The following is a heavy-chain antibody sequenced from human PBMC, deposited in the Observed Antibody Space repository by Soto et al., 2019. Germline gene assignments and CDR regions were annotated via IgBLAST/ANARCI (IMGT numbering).Heavy chain of an antibody. J-gene: IGHJ6*02. CDR2: ISGSGGIT. V-gene: IGHV3-23*01. CDR1: GFTFSSYA. D-gene: IGHD1-20*01. Sequence: GGSLRLSCAASGFTFSSYAMSWVRQAPGKGLEWVSVISGSGGITYYADSVKGRFTISRDNSKNTLYLQMNSLRAGDTAVYYCAKEYIPQYYNALDVWGQGTTVTVSS. CDR3: AKEYIPQYYNALDV.